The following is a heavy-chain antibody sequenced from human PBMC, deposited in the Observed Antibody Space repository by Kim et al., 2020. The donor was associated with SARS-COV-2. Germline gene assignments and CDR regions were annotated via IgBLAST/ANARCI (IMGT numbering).Heavy chain of an antibody. Sequence: ASVKVSCKASGYIFTSYDINWVRQATGQGLEWMGWMNPNSGNTGYAQKFQGRVTMTRNTSITTAYMELSSLRYEDTAVYYCARRIAAAGTPIGYWGQGTLVTVSS. CDR1: GYIFTSYD. CDR2: MNPNSGNT. CDR3: ARRIAAAGTPIGY. D-gene: IGHD6-13*01. V-gene: IGHV1-8*01. J-gene: IGHJ4*02.